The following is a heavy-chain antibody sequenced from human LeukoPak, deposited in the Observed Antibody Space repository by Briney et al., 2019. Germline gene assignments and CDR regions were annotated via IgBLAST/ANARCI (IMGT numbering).Heavy chain of an antibody. V-gene: IGHV1-69*05. J-gene: IGHJ4*02. CDR2: IIPIFGTA. CDR1: GGTFSSYA. D-gene: IGHD2-2*01. Sequence: GASVKVSCKASGGTFSSYAISWVRQAPGQGLEWMGGIIPIFGTANYAQKFQGRVTITTDESTSTAYMELSSLRSEDTAVYYCARDQWVCSSTSCYGTGGYWGQGTLVTVSS. CDR3: ARDQWVCSSTSCYGTGGY.